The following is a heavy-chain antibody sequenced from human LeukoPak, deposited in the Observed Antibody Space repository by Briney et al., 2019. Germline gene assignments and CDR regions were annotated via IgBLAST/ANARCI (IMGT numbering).Heavy chain of an antibody. CDR3: ATKGFLGIAAARTAFDI. V-gene: IGHV4-59*01. J-gene: IGHJ3*02. Sequence: SETLSLTCTVSGDSISSYYWSWIRQPPGKGLEWIGYIYYSGSTNYNPSLKSRVTISVDTSKNQFSLKLSSVTAADTAVYYCATKGFLGIAAARTAFDIWGQGTMVTVSS. D-gene: IGHD6-13*01. CDR1: GDSISSYY. CDR2: IYYSGST.